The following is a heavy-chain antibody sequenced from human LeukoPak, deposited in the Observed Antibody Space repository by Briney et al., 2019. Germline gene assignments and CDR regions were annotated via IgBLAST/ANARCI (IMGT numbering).Heavy chain of an antibody. D-gene: IGHD2-8*02. CDR3: ARGPCTGGVCYNAFDI. V-gene: IGHV1-69*13. J-gene: IGHJ3*02. CDR1: GGTFSSYA. CDR2: IIPIFGTA. Sequence: GASVKVSCKASGGTFSSYAISWVRQAPGQGLEWTGGIIPIFGTANYAQKFQGRVTITADESTSTAYMELSSLRSEDTAVYYCARGPCTGGVCYNAFDIWGQGTMVTVSS.